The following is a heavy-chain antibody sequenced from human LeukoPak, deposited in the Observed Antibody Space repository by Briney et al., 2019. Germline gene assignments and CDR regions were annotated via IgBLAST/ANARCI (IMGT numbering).Heavy chain of an antibody. CDR1: GFTFSSYA. CDR3: AKDLTSIQLWLEGINYYYGMDV. J-gene: IGHJ6*02. CDR2: ISGSGGST. D-gene: IGHD5-18*01. V-gene: IGHV3-23*01. Sequence: GGSLRLSCAASGFTFSSYAMSWLRQAPGKGLEWVSAISGSGGSTYYADSVKGRFTISRDNSKDTLYLQMNSLRAEDTAVYYCAKDLTSIQLWLEGINYYYGMDVWGQGTTVTVSS.